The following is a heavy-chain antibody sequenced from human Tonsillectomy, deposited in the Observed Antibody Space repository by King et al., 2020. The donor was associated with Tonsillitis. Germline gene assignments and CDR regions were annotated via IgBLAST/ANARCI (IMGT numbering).Heavy chain of an antibody. V-gene: IGHV4-59*01. CDR3: ARGGIGVLMKALDV. CDR1: GGSMISYY. D-gene: IGHD3-3*01. CDR2: VHYSGST. J-gene: IGHJ6*02. Sequence: QLQESGPRLVKPSETLSLTCSVSGGSMISYYWKWIRQPPGKGLEWIGYVHYSGSTNYNASLKSRVTISVDTSKNQFSLKMTSATAADTAVYYCARGGIGVLMKALDVGGQGTTVTVSS.